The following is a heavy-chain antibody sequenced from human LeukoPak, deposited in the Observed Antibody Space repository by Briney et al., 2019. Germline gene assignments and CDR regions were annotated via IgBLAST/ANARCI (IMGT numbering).Heavy chain of an antibody. V-gene: IGHV1-2*02. D-gene: IGHD1-14*01. J-gene: IGHJ3*02. CDR2: INANSGGT. CDR3: AREGPQEPATAGSAFDI. CDR1: GYTFTGYY. Sequence: ASVKVSCKASGYTFTGYYMHSVRQAPGQGLEWMGWINANSGGTNYAQKFQGRVTMTRDTSISTAYMELSRLISDDTAVYYCAREGPQEPATAGSAFDIWGQGTMVTVSS.